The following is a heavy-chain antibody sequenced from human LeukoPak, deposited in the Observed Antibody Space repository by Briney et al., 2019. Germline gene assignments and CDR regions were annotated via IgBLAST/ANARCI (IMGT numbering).Heavy chain of an antibody. D-gene: IGHD6-6*01. CDR3: ARHEGEQLVLGMDV. J-gene: IGHJ6*02. V-gene: IGHV4-59*08. Sequence: SETLSLTCTVSGGSLTSYYWSWVRQPPRKGLEWIGYIYYRGSTNYNSSLKSRVTISVDTSKKQFSLNLSSLTAADTAVYYCARHEGEQLVLGMDVWGPGTTVTVSS. CDR2: IYYRGST. CDR1: GGSLTSYY.